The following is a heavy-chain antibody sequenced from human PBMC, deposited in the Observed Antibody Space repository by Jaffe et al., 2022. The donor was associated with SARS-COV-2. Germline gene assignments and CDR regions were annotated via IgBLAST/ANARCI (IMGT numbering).Heavy chain of an antibody. V-gene: IGHV4-59*01. CDR3: ARDRGSAKGFYYYYYGMDV. Sequence: QVQLQESGPGLVKPSETLSLTCTVSGGSISSYYWSWIRQPPGKGLEWIGYIYYSGSTNYNPSLKSRVTISVDTSKNQFSLKLSSVTAADTAVYYCARDRGSAKGFYYYYYGMDVWGQGTTVTVSS. CDR1: GGSISSYY. CDR2: IYYSGST. J-gene: IGHJ6*02. D-gene: IGHD6-6*01.